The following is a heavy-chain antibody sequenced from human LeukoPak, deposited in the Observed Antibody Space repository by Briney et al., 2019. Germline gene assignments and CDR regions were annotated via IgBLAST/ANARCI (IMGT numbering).Heavy chain of an antibody. CDR1: GYTFTSYG. D-gene: IGHD6-19*01. CDR2: ISAYNGNT. CDR3: ARDRDRAGYFDY. Sequence: ASVKVSCKASGYTFTSYGISWVRQAPGQGLEWMGWISAYNGNTNYAQKLQGRVTMTTDTSTNTAYMELRSLRSDDTAVYYCARDRDRAGYFDYWGQGTLVTVSS. V-gene: IGHV1-18*01. J-gene: IGHJ4*02.